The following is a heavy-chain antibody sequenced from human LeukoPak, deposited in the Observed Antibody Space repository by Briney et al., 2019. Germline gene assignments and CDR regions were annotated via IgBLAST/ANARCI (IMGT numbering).Heavy chain of an antibody. CDR1: GYTFTGYY. D-gene: IGHD3-22*01. V-gene: IGHV1-2*02. J-gene: IGHJ4*02. CDR3: ATYYSDTSARD. Sequence: GASVKVSCTASGYTFTGYYMHWVRQAPGQGLEWMGWINPNSGGTNYAQKFQGRVTMTRDTSISTGYMELSGLTSDDTAVYFCATYYSDTSARDWGQGTLVTVSS. CDR2: INPNSGGT.